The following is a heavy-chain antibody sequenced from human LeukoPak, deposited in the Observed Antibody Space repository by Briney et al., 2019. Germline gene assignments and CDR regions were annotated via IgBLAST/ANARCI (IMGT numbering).Heavy chain of an antibody. D-gene: IGHD3-22*01. CDR3: ARDRGRPYYYDSSGYRGLGAFDI. J-gene: IGHJ3*02. Sequence: PGGSLRLSCAASGFTFTSYAMSWVRQAPGKGLEWVSAISGGDGSTYYADSVKGRFTISRDNSKNTLYLQMNSLRAEDTAVYYCARDRGRPYYYDSSGYRGLGAFDIWGQGTMVTVSS. CDR2: ISGGDGST. CDR1: GFTFTSYA. V-gene: IGHV3-23*01.